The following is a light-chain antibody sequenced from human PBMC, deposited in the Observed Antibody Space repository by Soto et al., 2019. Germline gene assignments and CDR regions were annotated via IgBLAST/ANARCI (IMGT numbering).Light chain of an antibody. J-gene: IGLJ1*01. CDR1: GGDIGYYNF. Sequence: QSALTQPASVSGSPGRSITISCTGTGGDIGYYNFVSWYQQFPGRAPKLIIYEVSNRPSGVSDRFSGSKSGNTASLTISGLQAEDEADYYCSSFTTASTYIFGSGTKVTVL. CDR3: SSFTTASTYI. V-gene: IGLV2-14*01. CDR2: EVS.